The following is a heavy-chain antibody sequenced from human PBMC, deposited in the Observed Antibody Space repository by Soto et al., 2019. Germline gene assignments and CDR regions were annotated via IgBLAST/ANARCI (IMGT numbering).Heavy chain of an antibody. CDR3: ARLNGAFYDFWSGYKNWFDP. J-gene: IGHJ5*02. Sequence: ASETLSLTCTVSGGSISSYYWSWIRQPPGKGLEWIGYIYYSGSTNYNPSLKSRVTISIDTSKNQFSLKLSSVTAADTAVYYCARLNGAFYDFWSGYKNWFDPWGQGTLVTVSS. D-gene: IGHD3-3*01. CDR1: GGSISSYY. V-gene: IGHV4-59*08. CDR2: IYYSGST.